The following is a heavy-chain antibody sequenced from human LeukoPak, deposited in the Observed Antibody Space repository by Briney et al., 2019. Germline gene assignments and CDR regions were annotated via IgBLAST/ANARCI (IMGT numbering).Heavy chain of an antibody. D-gene: IGHD2/OR15-2a*01. J-gene: IGHJ4*02. V-gene: IGHV3-23*01. Sequence: GGSLRLSCAASGFTFSSYWMSWVRQAPGKGLEWVSAISGSGGSTYYADSVKGRFTISRDNSKNTLYLQMNSLRAEDTAVYYCAKDRYPRSMRVWFSQHGFPLDYWGQGTLVTVSS. CDR2: ISGSGGST. CDR1: GFTFSSYW. CDR3: AKDRYPRSMRVWFSQHGFPLDY.